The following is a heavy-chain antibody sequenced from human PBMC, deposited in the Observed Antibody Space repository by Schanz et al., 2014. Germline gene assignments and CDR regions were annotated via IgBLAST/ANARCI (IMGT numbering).Heavy chain of an antibody. CDR2: FYNPGST. CDR3: ARNKYTSGWYYFDY. J-gene: IGHJ4*02. CDR1: GDSVNSNY. Sequence: QVQLQESGPGLVKPSETLSLTCTVSGDSVNSNYWNWIRQSPGRGLEWIGHFYNPGSTNYNPSLKWRPTILIDPSTTQVPLNLTSATAADTAVYFCARNKYTSGWYYFDYWGQGVLVTVSS. D-gene: IGHD6-19*01. V-gene: IGHV4-59*08.